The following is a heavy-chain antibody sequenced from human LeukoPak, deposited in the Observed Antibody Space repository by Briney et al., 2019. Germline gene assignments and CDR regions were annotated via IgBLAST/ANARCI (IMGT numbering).Heavy chain of an antibody. D-gene: IGHD5-18*01. V-gene: IGHV3-30-3*01. J-gene: IGHJ4*02. Sequence: GGSLRLSCAASGFTFSSYAMHWVRRAPGKGLEWVAVISYDGSNKYYADSVKGRFTISRDNSKNTLYLQMNSLRAEDTAVYYCARDPATHHPDTASDYWGQGTLVTVSS. CDR1: GFTFSSYA. CDR3: ARDPATHHPDTASDY. CDR2: ISYDGSNK.